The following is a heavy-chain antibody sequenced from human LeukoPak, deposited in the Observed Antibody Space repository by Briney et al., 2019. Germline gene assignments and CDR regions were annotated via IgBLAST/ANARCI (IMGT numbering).Heavy chain of an antibody. Sequence: SVKVSCKASGFTSTSSAMQWVRQARGQRLEWIGWIVVGSGNTNYAQKFQERVTITRDMSASTAYMELSSLRSEDTAVYYCARDRWVGLSCSGSSKGAFDIWGQGTMVTVSS. D-gene: IGHD1-26*01. CDR2: IVVGSGNT. J-gene: IGHJ3*02. CDR3: ARDRWVGLSCSGSSKGAFDI. V-gene: IGHV1-58*02. CDR1: GFTSTSSA.